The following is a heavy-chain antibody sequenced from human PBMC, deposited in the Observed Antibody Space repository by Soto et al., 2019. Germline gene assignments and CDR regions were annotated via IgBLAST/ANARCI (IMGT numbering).Heavy chain of an antibody. CDR2: IYYSGST. CDR3: ARDGSIPAAASFYFAY. J-gene: IGHJ4*02. V-gene: IGHV4-31*03. D-gene: IGHD6-25*01. Sequence: QVQLQESGPGLVKPSQTLSLTCTVSGGSISSGGYYWSWIRQHPGKGLEWIGYIYYSGSTYYNPSLKSRVTISVDASKNPFSLERSSVTAAVTAVYYCARDGSIPAAASFYFAYWGQGTLVTVSS. CDR1: GGSISSGGYY.